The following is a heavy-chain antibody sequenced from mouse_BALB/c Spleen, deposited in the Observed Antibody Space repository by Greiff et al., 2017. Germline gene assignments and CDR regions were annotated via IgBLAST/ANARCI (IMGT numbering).Heavy chain of an antibody. D-gene: IGHD4-1*01. V-gene: IGHV1-7*01. Sequence: VQLQQSGAELAKPGASVTMSCKASGYTFTGYWMHWVKQRPGQGLEWIGYINPSTGYTEYNQKFKDKATLTADKSSSTAYMQLSSLTSEDSAVYYCARWEDAMDYWGQGTSVTVSS. J-gene: IGHJ4*01. CDR1: GYTFTGYW. CDR3: ARWEDAMDY. CDR2: INPSTGYT.